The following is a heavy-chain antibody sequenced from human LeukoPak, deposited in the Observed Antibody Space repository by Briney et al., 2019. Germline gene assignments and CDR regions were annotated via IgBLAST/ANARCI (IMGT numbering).Heavy chain of an antibody. J-gene: IGHJ4*02. D-gene: IGHD6-19*01. CDR3: AREHSSGWSTFDY. CDR2: VYTSGST. Sequence: SETLSLTCTVSGGSISTYYWTWIRQPAGKGLEWIGRVYTSGSTYYNPSLQSRVTMSVDTSKNQFSLKLNSVTAADTAVYYCAREHSSGWSTFDYWGQGTPVTVSP. CDR1: GGSISTYY. V-gene: IGHV4-4*07.